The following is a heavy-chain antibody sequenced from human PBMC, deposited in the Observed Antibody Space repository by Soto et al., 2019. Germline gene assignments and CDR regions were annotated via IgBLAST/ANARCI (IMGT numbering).Heavy chain of an antibody. CDR1: VEPMTGGYY. D-gene: IGHD2-15*01. Sequence: KTSETLSLTCGVSVEPMTGGYYWGWIRQSPGKGLEWIGSIYYGGTTYYNPSLRSRLAISIDTSKNQFSLRLSSVTAADTALYYCARGWYYFDFWGQGTLVTVSS. CDR3: ARGWYYFDF. V-gene: IGHV4-38-2*01. CDR2: IYYGGTT. J-gene: IGHJ4*02.